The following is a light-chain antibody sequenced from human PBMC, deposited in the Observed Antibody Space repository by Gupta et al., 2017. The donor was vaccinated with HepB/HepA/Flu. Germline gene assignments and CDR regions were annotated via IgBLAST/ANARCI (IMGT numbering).Light chain of an antibody. CDR2: DDS. V-gene: IGLV3-21*03. Sequence: SYVLTQPPSVSVAPGKTARITCGGSNIGSKSVHWYQQKPGQAPVLFVYDDSDRPSGIPERFSGSNSGNTATLTISRVEAGDEADYYCQVWDTNSDHPGVFGGGTKLTVL. CDR3: QVWDTNSDHPGV. J-gene: IGLJ2*01. CDR1: NIGSKS.